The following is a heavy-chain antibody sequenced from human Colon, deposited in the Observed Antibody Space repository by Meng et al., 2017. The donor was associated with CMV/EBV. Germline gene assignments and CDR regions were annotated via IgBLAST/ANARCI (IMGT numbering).Heavy chain of an antibody. J-gene: IGHJ4*02. Sequence: QARLRQADAGLGKPSHTLLPTCASFGDSGSSNDATWNWIRQSPSGGLEWLGRTYYRSTWYNDYAESERSRISINPDTSKNHFSLQLNSVTPEDTAMYYCVRLRGNSWLDYWGQGTLVTVSS. V-gene: IGHV6-1*01. CDR2: TYYRSTWYN. CDR1: GDSGSSNDAT. D-gene: IGHD6-13*01. CDR3: VRLRGNSWLDY.